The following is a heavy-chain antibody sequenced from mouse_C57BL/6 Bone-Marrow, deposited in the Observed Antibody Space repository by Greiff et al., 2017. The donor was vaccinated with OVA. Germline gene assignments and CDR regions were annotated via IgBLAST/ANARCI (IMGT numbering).Heavy chain of an antibody. CDR2: INPDSSTT. Sequence: EVQLLQSGGGLVQPGGSLKLSCAASGIAFSSYWMSWVRRAPGQGLEWIGDINPDSSTTDYAQFVEDKFIIFRDNAKNTLYLQLNKVRSEDTAQDYSARLGDTMDYWGQGTSVTVSS. D-gene: IGHD5-1-1*01. J-gene: IGHJ4*01. CDR1: GIAFSSYW. CDR3: ARLGDTMDY. V-gene: IGHV4-1*01.